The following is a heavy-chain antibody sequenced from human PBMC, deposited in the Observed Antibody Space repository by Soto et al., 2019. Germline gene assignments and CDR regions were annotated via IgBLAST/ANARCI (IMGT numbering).Heavy chain of an antibody. J-gene: IGHJ6*03. CDR1: GGSFISYS. Sequence: QVQLVQSGAEVKKPGSSVKVSCEASGGSFISYSFTWVRQAPGQGLEWMGRIIPIQGTASYALKFQERVTIPAARSTKTVYMELRSLRPEDTALYFCAKSLLFVDHAYMDVWGKGTTVTVSS. V-gene: IGHV1-69*08. CDR3: AKSLLFVDHAYMDV. D-gene: IGHD2-21*01. CDR2: IIPIQGTA.